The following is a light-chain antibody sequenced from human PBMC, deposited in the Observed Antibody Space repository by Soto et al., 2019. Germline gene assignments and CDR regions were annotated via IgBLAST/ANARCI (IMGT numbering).Light chain of an antibody. J-gene: IGLJ1*01. CDR1: SSDVGGYNY. CDR3: SSYTSSSTL. V-gene: IGLV2-14*01. CDR2: DVS. Sequence: QSALTQPASVSGSPGQSITISCTGTSSDVGGYNYVSWYQRHPGKAPKLMIYDVSNRPSGVSNRFSGSKSGNTASLTISGLQAEDEADYYCSSYTSSSTLFGTGTKVTVL.